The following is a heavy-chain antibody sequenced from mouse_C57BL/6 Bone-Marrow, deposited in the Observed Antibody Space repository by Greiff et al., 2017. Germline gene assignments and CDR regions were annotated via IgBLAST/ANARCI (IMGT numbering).Heavy chain of an antibody. CDR1: GFTFSDYY. Sequence: DVKLVESEGGLVQPGSSMKLSCTASGFTFSDYYMAWVRQVPEKGLEWVANSNYDGSSTYYRNSLKSRFIISIDNAKNYLYLQMSSLKPEDTATYYCARVSMMVTSYYFDYWGQGTTLTVSS. CDR2: SNYDGSST. V-gene: IGHV5-16*01. D-gene: IGHD2-3*01. J-gene: IGHJ2*01. CDR3: ARVSMMVTSYYFDY.